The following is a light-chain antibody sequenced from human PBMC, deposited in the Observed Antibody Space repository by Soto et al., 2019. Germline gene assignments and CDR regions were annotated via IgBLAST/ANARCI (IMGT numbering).Light chain of an antibody. CDR3: QQYGSSPLT. V-gene: IGKV3-20*01. CDR2: GAS. J-gene: IGKJ1*01. Sequence: ETVLTQSPGTLSLSPGEGATLSCRASQSISSNYLAWYQQKPGQAPRLLIYGASSRATGIPDRFSGSGSGTDLTLTISRLEPEDFAVYYCQQYGSSPLTFGQGTKVEIK. CDR1: QSISSNY.